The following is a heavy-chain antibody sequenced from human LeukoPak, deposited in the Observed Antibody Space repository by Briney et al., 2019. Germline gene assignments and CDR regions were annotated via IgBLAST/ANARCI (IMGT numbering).Heavy chain of an antibody. D-gene: IGHD4-23*01. CDR2: IIPIFGTA. Sequence: GSSVKVSCKASGGTFSSYAISWVRQAPGQGLEWMGGIIPIFGTANYAQKFQGRVTITTDESTSTAYMELSSLRSEDTAVYYCARDLARSHGGNSEAYGYWGQGTLVTVSS. CDR1: GGTFSSYA. CDR3: ARDLARSHGGNSEAYGY. V-gene: IGHV1-69*05. J-gene: IGHJ4*02.